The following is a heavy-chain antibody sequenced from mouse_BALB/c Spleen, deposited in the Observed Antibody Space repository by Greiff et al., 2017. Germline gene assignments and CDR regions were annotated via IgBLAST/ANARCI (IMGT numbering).Heavy chain of an antibody. D-gene: IGHD3-3*01. CDR3: ARMRGTGFAY. CDR1: GFTFSSYA. CDR2: ISSGGSYT. Sequence: EVQLVESGGGLVKPGGSLKLSCAASGFTFSSYAMSWVRQTPEKRLEWVATISSGGSYTYYPDSVKGRFTISRDNAKNTLYLQMSSLRSEDTAMYYCARMRGTGFAYWGQGTLVTVSA. V-gene: IGHV5-9-3*01. J-gene: IGHJ3*01.